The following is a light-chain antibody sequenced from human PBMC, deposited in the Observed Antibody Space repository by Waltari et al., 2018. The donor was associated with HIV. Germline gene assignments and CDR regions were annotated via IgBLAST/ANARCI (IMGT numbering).Light chain of an antibody. J-gene: IGLJ2*01. CDR2: KDH. V-gene: IGLV3-25*03. Sequence: SSDLTQPPSVSVSPGQTATITCSGDSSSKQYPSWYKQRPGQAPDLWISKDHKRPSGIPGRFAGSHAGTTVTLAISRVQPDDEADYCCQSSYTSGTSVIFGGGTKLPVL. CDR3: QSSYTSGTSVI. CDR1: SSSKQY.